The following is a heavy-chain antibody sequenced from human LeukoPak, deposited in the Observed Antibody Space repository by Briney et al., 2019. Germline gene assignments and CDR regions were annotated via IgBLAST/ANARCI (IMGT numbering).Heavy chain of an antibody. Sequence: GASVKVSCKASGGTFSTYTISWVRQAPGQGLEWMGRITPILGIANYAQKFQGRVTITADKSTSTAYMELSSLRSEDMAVYYCARGGITIFGVGNYYYYGMDVWGQGTTVTVSS. CDR2: ITPILGIA. CDR3: ARGGITIFGVGNYYYYGMDV. D-gene: IGHD3-3*01. CDR1: GGTFSTYT. J-gene: IGHJ6*02. V-gene: IGHV1-69*02.